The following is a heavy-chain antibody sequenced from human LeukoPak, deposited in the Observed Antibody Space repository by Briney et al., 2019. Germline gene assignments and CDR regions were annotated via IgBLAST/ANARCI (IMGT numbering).Heavy chain of an antibody. Sequence: GGSLRLSCAASGFTFSTYGMEWVRQAPGKGLEWVEFIRFDGIHKYYADSVKGRFTISRDNAKNSLYLQMNSLRAEDTAVYYCARDLSRVTYSSSWYGDAFDIWGQGTMVTVSS. V-gene: IGHV3-30*02. J-gene: IGHJ3*02. CDR1: GFTFSTYG. CDR2: IRFDGIHK. D-gene: IGHD6-13*01. CDR3: ARDLSRVTYSSSWYGDAFDI.